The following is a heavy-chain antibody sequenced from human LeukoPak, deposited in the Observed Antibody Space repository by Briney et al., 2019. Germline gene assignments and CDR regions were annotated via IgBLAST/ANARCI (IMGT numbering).Heavy chain of an antibody. J-gene: IGHJ6*02. CDR2: ISYDGSNK. V-gene: IGHV3-30*03. D-gene: IGHD3-3*01. CDR3: ARAYYDFWSGYYGMDV. CDR1: GFTFSTYG. Sequence: GGSLRLACAASGFTFSTYGMSWVRQAPGKGLEWVAVISYDGSNKYYADSVKGRFTISRDNAKNSLYLQMNSLRAEDTAVYYCARAYYDFWSGYYGMDVWGQGTTVTVSS.